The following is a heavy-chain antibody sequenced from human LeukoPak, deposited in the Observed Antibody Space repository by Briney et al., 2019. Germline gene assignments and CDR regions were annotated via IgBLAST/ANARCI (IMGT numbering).Heavy chain of an antibody. J-gene: IGHJ4*02. CDR3: ASHYYDYIWGSYRPFDY. CDR1: GYTFTGYY. V-gene: IGHV1-2*02. CDR2: IYPNSGGT. Sequence: ASVKVSCKASGYTFTGYYMHWVRQAPGQGLEWMGWIYPNSGGTNYAQKFQGRVTMTRDTSISTAYMELSRLRSDDTAVYYCASHYYDYIWGSYRPFDYWGQGTLVTVSS. D-gene: IGHD3-16*02.